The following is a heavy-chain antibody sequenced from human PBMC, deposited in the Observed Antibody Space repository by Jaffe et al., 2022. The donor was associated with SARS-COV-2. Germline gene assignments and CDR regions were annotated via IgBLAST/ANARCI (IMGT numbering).Heavy chain of an antibody. CDR2: ISYDGSNK. CDR1: GFTFSSYG. D-gene: IGHD5-12*01. Sequence: QVQLVESGGGVVQPGRSLRLSCAASGFTFSSYGMHWVRQAPGKGLEWVAVISYDGSNKYYADSVKGRFTISRDNSKNTLYLQMNSLRAEDTAVYYCAKDRGYSGYEESYYFDYWGQGTLVTVSS. V-gene: IGHV3-30*18. J-gene: IGHJ4*02. CDR3: AKDRGYSGYEESYYFDY.